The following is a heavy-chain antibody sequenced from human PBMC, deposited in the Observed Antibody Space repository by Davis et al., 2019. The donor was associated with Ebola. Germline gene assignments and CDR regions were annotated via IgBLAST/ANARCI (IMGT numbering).Heavy chain of an antibody. V-gene: IGHV4-30-4*01. CDR1: GGSISSGDYY. J-gene: IGHJ4*02. D-gene: IGHD3-9*01. Sequence: SETLSLTCTVSGGSISSGDYYWSWIRQPPGKGLVWIGYIYYSGSTYYNPSLKSRVTISVDTSKNQFSLKLSSVTAADTAVYYCARILVSPYYDILTGYSMAPSYFDYWGQGTLVTVSS. CDR2: IYYSGST. CDR3: ARILVSPYYDILTGYSMAPSYFDY.